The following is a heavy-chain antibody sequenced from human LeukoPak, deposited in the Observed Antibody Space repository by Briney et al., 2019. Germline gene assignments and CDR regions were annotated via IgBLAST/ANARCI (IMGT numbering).Heavy chain of an antibody. V-gene: IGHV3-64*01. Sequence: PRGSLRLSCVASGFTSSSYAMHCVRQAPEKVLEYVSSICNNGGSTYYVNSVKGRFTISRDNSKNMLFLQMGSLRAEDKAVYYCARGDSGSHLDYWGQGSLVTVSS. D-gene: IGHD1-26*01. CDR1: GFTSSSYA. CDR2: ICNNGGST. CDR3: ARGDSGSHLDY. J-gene: IGHJ4*02.